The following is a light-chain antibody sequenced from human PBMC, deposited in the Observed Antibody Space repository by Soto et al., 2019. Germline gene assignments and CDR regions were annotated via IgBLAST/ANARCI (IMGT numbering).Light chain of an antibody. CDR3: QQLHVYPST. CDR1: QDMNSY. CDR2: AGT. J-gene: IGKJ4*01. V-gene: IGKV1-9*01. Sequence: IQLTQSPSSLSASVGDRVTITCRASQDMNSYLAWYQQKPGKAPNLVIYAGTSLQSGVPSRFSGSGSGTDVTLTNSSLQPEDYATYYCQQLHVYPSTFGGGTNVQ.